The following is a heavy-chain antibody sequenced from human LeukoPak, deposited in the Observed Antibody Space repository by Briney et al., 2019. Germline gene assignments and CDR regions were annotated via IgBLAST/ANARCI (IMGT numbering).Heavy chain of an antibody. CDR3: ARGATNWFDP. J-gene: IGHJ5*02. Sequence: PSETLSLTCTVSGGTISSSYWSWIRQPPGKGLEWIGYIHYSGSANYNPSLKSRVTISVDTSKNQCSLKLSSVTAADTAVYYCARGATNWFDPWGQGTLVTVSS. CDR2: IHYSGSA. V-gene: IGHV4-59*01. CDR1: GGTISSSY. D-gene: IGHD5-12*01.